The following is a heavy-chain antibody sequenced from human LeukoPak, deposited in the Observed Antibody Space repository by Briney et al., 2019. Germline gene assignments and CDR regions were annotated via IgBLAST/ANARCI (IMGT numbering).Heavy chain of an antibody. CDR3: VVEVVPAAPDYFDY. CDR2: ISSNGGST. V-gene: IGHV3-64D*06. J-gene: IGHJ4*02. CDR1: GFTFSSYA. D-gene: IGHD2-2*01. Sequence: GGSLRLPCSASGFTFSSYAMHWVRQAPGKRLEYVSAISSNGGSTYYADSVKGRFTISRDNSKNTLYLQMSSLRAEDTAVYYCVVEVVPAAPDYFDYWGQGTLVTVSS.